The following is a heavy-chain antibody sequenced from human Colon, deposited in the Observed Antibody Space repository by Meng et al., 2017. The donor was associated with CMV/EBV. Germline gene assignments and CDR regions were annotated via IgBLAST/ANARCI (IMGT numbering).Heavy chain of an antibody. CDR1: GGSINNYY. J-gene: IGHJ4*02. D-gene: IGHD6-13*01. V-gene: IGHV4-59*12. Sequence: SETLSLTCSVSGGSINNYYWNWIRQPPGNGLEWIGYIYYSGSTNYNPSLKSRVTISVDTSKNQFSLKLSSVTAADTAVYYCARGRIAAAGTGFDYWGQGTLVTVSS. CDR3: ARGRIAAAGTGFDY. CDR2: IYYSGST.